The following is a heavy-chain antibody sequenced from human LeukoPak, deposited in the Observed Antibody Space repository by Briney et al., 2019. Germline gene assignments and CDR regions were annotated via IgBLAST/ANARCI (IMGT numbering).Heavy chain of an antibody. CDR1: GFTFSSYW. J-gene: IGHJ4*02. Sequence: GGSLRLSCAASGFTFSSYWMSWIRQAPGKGLEWVSYISSSDSIIYYADSVKGRFTISRDDAKNSLYLQMDSLRAEDTAIYYCARDAEYSSTWFDCWGQGTLVTVSS. CDR3: ARDAEYSSTWFDC. CDR2: ISSSDSII. V-gene: IGHV3-11*01. D-gene: IGHD6-13*01.